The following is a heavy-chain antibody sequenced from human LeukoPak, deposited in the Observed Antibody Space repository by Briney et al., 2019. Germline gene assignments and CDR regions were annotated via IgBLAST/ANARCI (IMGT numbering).Heavy chain of an antibody. J-gene: IGHJ4*02. D-gene: IGHD3-22*01. V-gene: IGHV3-23*01. CDR1: GFTFSSYA. CDR2: ISGSGGST. CDR3: AKVPAPPHYYDSSGYNY. Sequence: GGSLRHSCAASGFTFSSYAMSWVRQAPGKGLEWVSAISGSGGSTYYADSVKGRFTISRDNSKNTLYLQMNSLRAEDTAVYYCAKVPAPPHYYDSSGYNYWGQGTLVTVSS.